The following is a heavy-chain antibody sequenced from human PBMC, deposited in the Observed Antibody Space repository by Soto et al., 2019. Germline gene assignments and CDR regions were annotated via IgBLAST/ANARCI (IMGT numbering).Heavy chain of an antibody. J-gene: IGHJ4*02. CDR3: ARGRGTGWYREGVYY. D-gene: IGHD6-19*01. Sequence: QLQLVQYGAEVKNPGASENISCKATGYTFARYAIHWVRQASGQGLDRLGLLNPNSGNTGSTQKFQGSTTMTKNTSISAAYLDLTGLRSETTAVSYCARGRGTGWYREGVYYWGQGTLVTFAS. CDR1: GYTFARYA. CDR2: LNPNSGNT. V-gene: IGHV1-8*01.